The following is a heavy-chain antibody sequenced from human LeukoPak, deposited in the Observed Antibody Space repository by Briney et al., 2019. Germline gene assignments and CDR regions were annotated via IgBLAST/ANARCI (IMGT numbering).Heavy chain of an antibody. J-gene: IGHJ5*02. D-gene: IGHD3-10*01. CDR3: ARQDWDYYGSGSYYKYWFDP. CDR1: GGSISSSRYC. CDR2: IYYSGST. V-gene: IGHV4-39*01. Sequence: PSETLSLTCTVSGGSISSSRYCWGWIRQPPGKGLEWIGSIYYSGSTYYNPSLKSRVTVSVDMSKNQFSLKLSSVTAADTAVYYCARQDWDYYGSGSYYKYWFDPWGQGILVTVSS.